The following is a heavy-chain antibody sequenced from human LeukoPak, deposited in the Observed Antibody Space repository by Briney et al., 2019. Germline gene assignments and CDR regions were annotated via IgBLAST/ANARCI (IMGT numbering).Heavy chain of an antibody. J-gene: IGHJ5*02. CDR1: GFTFSSYG. D-gene: IGHD2-2*01. Sequence: GGSLRLSCAASGFTFSSYGMSWVRQAPGKGLEWVSAISGSGGSTYYADSVKGRFTISRDNSKNTLYLQMNSLRAEDTAVYYCAKRVRYCSSTSCYNWFDPWGQRTLVTVSS. CDR2: ISGSGGST. V-gene: IGHV3-23*01. CDR3: AKRVRYCSSTSCYNWFDP.